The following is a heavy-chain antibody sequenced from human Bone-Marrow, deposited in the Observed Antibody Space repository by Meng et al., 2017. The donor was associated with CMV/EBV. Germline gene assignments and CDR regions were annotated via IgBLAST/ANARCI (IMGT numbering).Heavy chain of an antibody. D-gene: IGHD2-2*01. CDR1: GGSISSYY. Sequence: SETLSLTCTVSGGSISSYYWSWIRQPPGKGLEWIGYIYYSGSTNYNPSLKSRVTISVDTSKNQFPLMLSSVTAADTAVYYCARTRIEVEPDGRKIKYYNYGMDVWGQGTTVTVSS. CDR2: IYYSGST. CDR3: ARTRIEVEPDGRKIKYYNYGMDV. V-gene: IGHV4-59*01. J-gene: IGHJ6*02.